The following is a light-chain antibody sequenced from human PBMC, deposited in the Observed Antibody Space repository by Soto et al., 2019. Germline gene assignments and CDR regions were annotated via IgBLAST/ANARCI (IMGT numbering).Light chain of an antibody. CDR2: AAS. CDR1: QATSSY. Sequence: DIQLTQSPSFLSASVGDRVTITCRASQATSSYLAWYQQKPGKAPKLLIYAASTLQSGVPSRFSGSGSGPEFTLTISSLQPEDFAIYYCQQIKSYPITFGQGTRLEIK. CDR3: QQIKSYPIT. V-gene: IGKV1-9*01. J-gene: IGKJ5*01.